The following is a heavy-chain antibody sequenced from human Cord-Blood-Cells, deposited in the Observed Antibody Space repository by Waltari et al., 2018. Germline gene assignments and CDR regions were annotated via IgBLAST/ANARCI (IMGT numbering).Heavy chain of an antibody. D-gene: IGHD6-13*01. V-gene: IGHV1-3*01. CDR1: GYTFTSYA. CDR2: INAGNGNT. CDR3: ARFRASWYEVGDY. Sequence: QVQLVQSGAEVKKPGASVKVSCKASGYTFTSYAMHWVRQAPGQRLEWMGWINAGNGNTKYSQKFQGRVTITRDTSASTAYMELSSLRSEDTAVYYCARFRASWYEVGDYWGQGTLVTVSS. J-gene: IGHJ4*02.